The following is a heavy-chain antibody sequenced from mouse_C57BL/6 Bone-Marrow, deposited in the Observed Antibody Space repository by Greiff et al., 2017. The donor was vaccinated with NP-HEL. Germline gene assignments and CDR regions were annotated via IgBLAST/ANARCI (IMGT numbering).Heavy chain of an antibody. D-gene: IGHD3-3*01. V-gene: IGHV5-4*01. CDR3: ARTTGRFDY. CDR2: ISDGGSYT. CDR1: GFTFSSYA. Sequence: EVQVVESGGGLVKPGGSLKLSCAASGFTFSSYAMSWVRQTPEKRLEWVATISDGGSYTNYPDNVKGRFTISRDNAKNNLYLQMSHLKSEDTAMYYCARTTGRFDYWGQGTTRTVSS. J-gene: IGHJ2*01.